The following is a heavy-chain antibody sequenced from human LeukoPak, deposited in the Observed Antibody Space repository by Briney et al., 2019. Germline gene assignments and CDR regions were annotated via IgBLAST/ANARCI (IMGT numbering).Heavy chain of an antibody. Sequence: ASVKVSCKASGYTLTGYYMHWVRQAPGQGLECMGRINPNSGGTNYAQKFQGRVTMTRDTSISTAYMELSRLRSDDTAVYYCAREGDWNDFGYWGQGTLVTVSS. D-gene: IGHD1-1*01. CDR3: AREGDWNDFGY. J-gene: IGHJ4*02. CDR1: GYTLTGYY. CDR2: INPNSGGT. V-gene: IGHV1-2*06.